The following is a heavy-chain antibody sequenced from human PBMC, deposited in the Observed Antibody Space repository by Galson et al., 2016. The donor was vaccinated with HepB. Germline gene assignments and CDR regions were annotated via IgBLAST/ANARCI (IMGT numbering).Heavy chain of an antibody. CDR1: GDSVSSIDVT. J-gene: IGHJ4*02. V-gene: IGHV6-1*01. CDR3: ARYTSTWDGEGVAPFDS. CDR2: TYYRSKWYN. Sequence: CAISGDSVSSIDVTWNWIRQSPSRGLEWLGQTYYRSKWYNNYEVSVRSRITFNADTSKNQFSLQLDSVTPEDTAVYYCARYTSTWDGEGVAPFDSWGQGTLVTVSS. D-gene: IGHD6-13*01.